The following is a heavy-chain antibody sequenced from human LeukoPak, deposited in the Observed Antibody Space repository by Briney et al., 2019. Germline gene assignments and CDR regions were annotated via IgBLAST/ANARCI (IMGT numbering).Heavy chain of an antibody. CDR2: IYYSGST. D-gene: IGHD3-22*01. Sequence: KTSETLSLTCTVSGGSISSSSYYWGWIRQPPGKGLEWIGSIYYSGSTYYNPSLKSRVTISVDTSKNQFSLKLSSVTAADTAVYYCARHEDNYYDSSGYYYVGYWGQGTLVTVSS. V-gene: IGHV4-39*01. CDR3: ARHEDNYYDSSGYYYVGY. CDR1: GGSISSSSYY. J-gene: IGHJ4*02.